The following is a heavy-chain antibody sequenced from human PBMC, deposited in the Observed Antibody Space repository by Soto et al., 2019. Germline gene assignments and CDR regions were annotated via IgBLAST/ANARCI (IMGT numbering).Heavy chain of an antibody. CDR2: ISGSDVNT. V-gene: IGHV3-23*01. Sequence: GGSLRLSCAASGFTFSNSAMSWVRQAPGKGLEWVSTISGSDVNTYYADSVKGRFTISRDNSKNTLPLQMSSLRVEDTALYYCAKDHPDCRVVVTLFDYSGQGSTVTVYS. CDR1: GFTFSNSA. D-gene: IGHD2-15*01. CDR3: AKDHPDCRVVVTLFDY. J-gene: IGHJ4*03.